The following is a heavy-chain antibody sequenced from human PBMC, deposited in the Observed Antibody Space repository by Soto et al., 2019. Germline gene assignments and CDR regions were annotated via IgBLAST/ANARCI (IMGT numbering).Heavy chain of an antibody. CDR3: ASLTTVTKDY. CDR2: IYSGGST. J-gene: IGHJ4*02. V-gene: IGHV3-53*04. Sequence: EVQLVESGGGLVQPGGSLRLSCAASGFTVSSNYMIWVRQAPGKGLEWVSVIYSGGSTYYADSVKGRFTISRHHSKNTLYLQMNSLRAEDTAVYYCASLTTVTKDYWGQGTLVTVSS. D-gene: IGHD4-17*01. CDR1: GFTVSSNY.